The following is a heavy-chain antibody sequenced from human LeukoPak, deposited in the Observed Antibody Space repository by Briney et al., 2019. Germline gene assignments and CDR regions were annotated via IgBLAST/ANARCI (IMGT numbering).Heavy chain of an antibody. Sequence: SVKVSCKASGGTFSSYAISWVRQAPGQGLEWMGGIIPIFGTANYAQKFQGRVTITADKSTSTAYMELSSLRSEDTAVYYCAREGAWFGELSRAVGEYYFDYWGQGTLVTVSS. D-gene: IGHD3-10*01. CDR2: IIPIFGTA. V-gene: IGHV1-69*06. CDR1: GGTFSSYA. CDR3: AREGAWFGELSRAVGEYYFDY. J-gene: IGHJ4*02.